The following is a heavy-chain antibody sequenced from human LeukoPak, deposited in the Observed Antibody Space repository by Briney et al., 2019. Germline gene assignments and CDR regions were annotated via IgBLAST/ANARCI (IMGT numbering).Heavy chain of an antibody. D-gene: IGHD2-8*01. CDR2: ISWNSGSI. V-gene: IGHV3-9*01. CDR1: GFTFDDYA. Sequence: GRSLRLSCAASGFTFDDYAMHWVRQAPGKGLEWVSGISWNSGSIGFADSVKGRFTISRDNAKNSLYLQMNSLRAEDTALYYCAKGTTRWGVLMVPLEYWGQGTLVTVSS. J-gene: IGHJ4*02. CDR3: AKGTTRWGVLMVPLEY.